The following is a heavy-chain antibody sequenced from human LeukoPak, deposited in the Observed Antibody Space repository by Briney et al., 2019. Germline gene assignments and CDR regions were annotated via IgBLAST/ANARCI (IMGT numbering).Heavy chain of an antibody. D-gene: IGHD4-17*01. V-gene: IGHV3-33*01. J-gene: IGHJ4*02. Sequence: GGSLRLSCAASGFTFSSYGMHWVRQAPGKGLEWVAVIWYDGSNKYYADSVKGRFTISRDNSKNTLYLQMNSLRAEDTAVYYCAREGPTMVTTDFDYWGQGTLVTVSS. CDR3: AREGPTMVTTDFDY. CDR1: GFTFSSYG. CDR2: IWYDGSNK.